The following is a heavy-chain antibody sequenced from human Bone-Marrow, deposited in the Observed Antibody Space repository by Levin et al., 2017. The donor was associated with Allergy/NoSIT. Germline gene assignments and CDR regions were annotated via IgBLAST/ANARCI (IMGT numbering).Heavy chain of an antibody. V-gene: IGHV4-39*01. D-gene: IGHD6-19*01. J-gene: IGHJ4*02. CDR2: IYYSGST. CDR3: ARHGPSGWAPPFDY. CDR1: GGSISSSSYY. Sequence: NSSETLSLTCTVSGGSISSSSYYWGWIRQPPGKGLEWIGSIYYSGSTYYNPSLKSRVTISVDTSKNQFSLKLSSVTAADTAVYYCARHGPSGWAPPFDYWGQGTLVTVSS.